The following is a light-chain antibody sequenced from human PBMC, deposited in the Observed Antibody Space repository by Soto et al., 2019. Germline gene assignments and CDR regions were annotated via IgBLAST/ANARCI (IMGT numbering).Light chain of an antibody. Sequence: QSVLTQPPSVSGAPGQGVTISCTGSNSNIGAGSHVHWYQHFPGAAPRLLIYGNNNRPSGVPARFSASKSDTSASLAITGLPADDEADYYCQSFDNSLTHPVFGGGTKLTVL. CDR1: NSNIGAGSH. CDR2: GNN. J-gene: IGLJ3*02. V-gene: IGLV1-40*01. CDR3: QSFDNSLTHPV.